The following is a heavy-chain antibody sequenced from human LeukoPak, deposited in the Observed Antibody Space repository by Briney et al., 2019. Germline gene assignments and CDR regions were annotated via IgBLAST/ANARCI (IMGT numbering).Heavy chain of an antibody. V-gene: IGHV4-30-4*08. D-gene: IGHD2-2*01. CDR1: GGSISSGDYY. CDR2: IYYSGST. J-gene: IGHJ3*02. CDR3: ARASLGYCSSTSCFGIIGAFDI. Sequence: KPSETLSLTCTVSGGSISSGDYYWSWIRQPPGKGLEWIGYIYYSGSTYYNPSLKSRVTISVDTSKNQFSLKLSSVTAADTAVYYCARASLGYCSSTSCFGIIGAFDIWGQGTMVTVSS.